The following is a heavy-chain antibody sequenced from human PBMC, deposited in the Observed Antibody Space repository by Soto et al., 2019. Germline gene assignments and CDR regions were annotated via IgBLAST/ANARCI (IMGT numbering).Heavy chain of an antibody. Sequence: EVRLVESEGGLVQPGGSLSLSCAASGFTFSYYWMHWVRQAPGQGLLWVSRIHSDGSSTTYADSVKGRFTISRDNAKNTVSLQMNTLRVEDTGVYFCASGDTYSFHLWVHCTMVTFSS. CDR3: ASGDTYSFHL. D-gene: IGHD2-21*02. CDR1: GFTFSYYW. CDR2: IHSDGSST. V-gene: IGHV3-74*01. J-gene: IGHJ3*01.